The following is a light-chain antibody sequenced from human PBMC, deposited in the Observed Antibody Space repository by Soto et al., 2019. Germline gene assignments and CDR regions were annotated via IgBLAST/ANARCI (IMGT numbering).Light chain of an antibody. CDR3: QQYSSYPT. CDR2: KAS. Sequence: DIQMTQYPSTLSASVGDRVTITCRASQSISSWLAWYQQKPGKAPKLLIYKASGLESGVPSRLSGSGSGTEFTLTISSLKSDDFATYYCQQYSSYPTFGQGTKVDIK. CDR1: QSISSW. J-gene: IGKJ1*01. V-gene: IGKV1-5*03.